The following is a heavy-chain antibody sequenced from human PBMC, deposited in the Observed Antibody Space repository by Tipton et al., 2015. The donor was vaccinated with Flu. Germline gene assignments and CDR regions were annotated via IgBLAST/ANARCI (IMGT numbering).Heavy chain of an antibody. CDR2: IFYDAITK. CDR3: ARSRLGTTNDWFSTDL. CDR1: GFPFTDRA. J-gene: IGHJ5*02. D-gene: IGHD3-9*01. V-gene: IGHV3-33*01. Sequence: SLRLSCAASGFPFTDRAVHWVRQAPGKGLEWVAVIFYDAITKYSADSVKDRFTIPRDNSNNTVYLQMTSLRVEDTAVYYCARSRLGTTNDWFSTDLWGQGTLVTVSS.